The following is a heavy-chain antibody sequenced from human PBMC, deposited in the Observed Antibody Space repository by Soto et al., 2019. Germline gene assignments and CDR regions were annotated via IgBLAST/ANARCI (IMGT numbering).Heavy chain of an antibody. V-gene: IGHV3-33*01. Sequence: QVQLVESGGVVVQPGRSLRRSCAASGFTFSSYGMHWVRQAPGKGLEWVAVIWYDGSNKYYADSVKGRFTISRDNSKNRLYVQMNGLRAEVTVVYYCAREDVGANALDYWGQSTLVAVCS. CDR3: AREDVGANALDY. J-gene: IGHJ4*02. D-gene: IGHD1-26*01. CDR2: IWYDGSNK. CDR1: GFTFSSYG.